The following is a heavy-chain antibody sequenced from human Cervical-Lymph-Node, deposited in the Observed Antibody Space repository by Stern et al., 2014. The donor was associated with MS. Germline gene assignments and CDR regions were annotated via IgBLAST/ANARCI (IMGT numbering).Heavy chain of an antibody. CDR3: AKERHGDYVFYYGMDV. CDR2: ISYDGSNK. Sequence: MQLVESGGGVVQPGRSLRLSCAASGFTFSSYGMHWVLQAPGTGLEWVAVISYDGSNKYDADSVKGRVTISRDNSKNTLYLQMNSLRAEDTAVYYCAKERHGDYVFYYGMDVWGQGTTVTVSS. D-gene: IGHD4-17*01. CDR1: GFTFSSYG. J-gene: IGHJ6*02. V-gene: IGHV3-30*18.